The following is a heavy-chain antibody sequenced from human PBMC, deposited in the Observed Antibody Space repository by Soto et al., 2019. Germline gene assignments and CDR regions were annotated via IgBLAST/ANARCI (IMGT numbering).Heavy chain of an antibody. CDR2: INPKSGDT. D-gene: IGHD3-16*01. CDR3: ERVLPRYFTSHPAGLGRWGRGVKVSDP. CDR1: GYTFTDSH. V-gene: IGHV1-2*02. J-gene: IGHJ5*02. Sequence: ASVKVSCKASGYTFTDSHIHWVRQASGQGLEWLGWINPKSGDTYYTKKFQGRITMTRDTSISTAYMDLTNLTSDDTAVYYCERVLPRYFTSHPAGLGRWGRGVKVSDP.